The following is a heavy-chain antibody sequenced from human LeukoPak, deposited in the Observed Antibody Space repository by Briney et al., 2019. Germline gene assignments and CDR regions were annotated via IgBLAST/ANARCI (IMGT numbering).Heavy chain of an antibody. V-gene: IGHV1-69*06. CDR3: ASRGYSSSWYRSFDY. J-gene: IGHJ4*02. CDR2: IIPIFGTA. D-gene: IGHD6-13*01. Sequence: SVKVSCKASGGTFSSYAISWVRQAPGQGLEGMGGIIPIFGTANYAQKFQGRVTITADKSTSTAYMELSSLRSEDTAVYYCASRGYSSSWYRSFDYWGQGTLVTVSS. CDR1: GGTFSSYA.